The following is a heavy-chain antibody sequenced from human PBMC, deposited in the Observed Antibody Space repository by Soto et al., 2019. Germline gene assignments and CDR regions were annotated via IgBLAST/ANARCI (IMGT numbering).Heavy chain of an antibody. CDR1: GGSISRYY. D-gene: IGHD6-13*01. V-gene: IGHV4-4*07. J-gene: IGHJ5*02. CDR2: IYTSGST. CDR3: ARDPSYGSRPRSNWFDP. Sequence: LSLTCTVSGGSISRYYWSGIRQPAVNGLEWIGRIYTSGSTNYNPSLKSRVTMSVDTSKNQFSLKLSSVTAADTAVYYCARDPSYGSRPRSNWFDPWGQGTLVTVSS.